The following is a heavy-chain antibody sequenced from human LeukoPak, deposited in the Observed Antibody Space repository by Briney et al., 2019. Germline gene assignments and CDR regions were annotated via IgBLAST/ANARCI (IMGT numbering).Heavy chain of an antibody. CDR1: GGSISSGGYS. CDR2: IYHSGST. V-gene: IGHV4-30-2*01. Sequence: PSQTLSLTCAVSGGSISSGGYSWSWIRQPPGKGLEWIGYIYHSGSTYYNPSLKSRVTISVDRSKNQFSLKLSSVTAADTAVYYCARIPYCSGGSCYSFFDYWGQGTLVTVSS. J-gene: IGHJ4*02. CDR3: ARIPYCSGGSCYSFFDY. D-gene: IGHD2-15*01.